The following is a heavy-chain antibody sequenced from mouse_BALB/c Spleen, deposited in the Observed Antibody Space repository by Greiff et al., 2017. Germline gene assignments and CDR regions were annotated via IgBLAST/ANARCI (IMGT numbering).Heavy chain of an antibody. J-gene: IGHJ4*01. CDR1: GFTFSSFG. V-gene: IGHV5-17*02. CDR3: ASRAMDY. Sequence: DVMLVESGGGLVQPGGSRKLSCAASGFTFSSFGMHWVRQAPEKGLEWVAYISSGSSTIYYADTVKGRFTISRDNPKNTLFLQMTSLRSEDTAMYYCASRAMDYWGQGTSVTVSS. CDR2: ISSGSSTI.